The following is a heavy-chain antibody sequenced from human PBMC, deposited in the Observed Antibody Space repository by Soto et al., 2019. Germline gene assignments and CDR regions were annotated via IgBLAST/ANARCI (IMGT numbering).Heavy chain of an antibody. CDR3: ASLGYYDSSGSWGNAFDI. Sequence: GSVKFSCKASGYTFTSYYMHWVRQAPGQGLEWMGIIDPSGGSTSYAQKFQGRVTMTRDTSTSTVYMELSSLRSEDTAVYYCASLGYYDSSGSWGNAFDIWGQGTMVTVSS. J-gene: IGHJ3*02. CDR2: IDPSGGST. V-gene: IGHV1-46*01. D-gene: IGHD3-22*01. CDR1: GYTFTSYY.